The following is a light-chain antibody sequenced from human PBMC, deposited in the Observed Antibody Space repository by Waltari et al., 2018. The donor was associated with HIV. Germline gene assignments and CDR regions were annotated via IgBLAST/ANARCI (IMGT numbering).Light chain of an antibody. V-gene: IGKV3-20*01. Sequence: EVVMTQSPGTPPLSPGQRATLSCRASESITSTYIAWYQHRSGQAPRLLIYAASSRATGIPDRFSGSGSGTDFTLTINRLQPEDFAVYYCQQYGATPITFGQGTRLEIK. CDR1: ESITSTY. CDR2: AAS. CDR3: QQYGATPIT. J-gene: IGKJ5*01.